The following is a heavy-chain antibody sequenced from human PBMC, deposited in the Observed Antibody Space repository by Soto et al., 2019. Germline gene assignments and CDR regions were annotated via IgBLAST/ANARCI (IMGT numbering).Heavy chain of an antibody. CDR3: ARDPEKYSGSDLGIDY. V-gene: IGHV3-48*03. Sequence: EVQLVESGGGLVQPGGSLRLSCAASGFSFRTYEMNWVRQAPGKGLEWVSYISDSGRTMYYADSVKGRFTISRDNAKSSLSLQMNSLRAEDTAVYYCARDPEKYSGSDLGIDYWGQGTLVTVSS. CDR1: GFSFRTYE. J-gene: IGHJ4*02. CDR2: ISDSGRTM. D-gene: IGHD5-12*01.